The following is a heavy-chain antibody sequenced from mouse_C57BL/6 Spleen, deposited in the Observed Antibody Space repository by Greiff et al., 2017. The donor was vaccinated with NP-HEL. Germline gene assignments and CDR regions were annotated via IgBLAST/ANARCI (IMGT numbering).Heavy chain of an antibody. D-gene: IGHD1-1*02. J-gene: IGHJ2*01. CDR3: ARSLYYYTYFDY. CDR2: IYPGSGST. V-gene: IGHV1-55*01. CDR1: GYTFTSYW. Sequence: VQLQQPGAELVKPGASVKMSCKASGYTFTSYWITWVKQRPGQGLEWIGDIYPGSGSTNYNEKFKSKATLTVDTSSSTAYMQLSSLTSEDSAVYYCARSLYYYTYFDYWGKGTTLTVSS.